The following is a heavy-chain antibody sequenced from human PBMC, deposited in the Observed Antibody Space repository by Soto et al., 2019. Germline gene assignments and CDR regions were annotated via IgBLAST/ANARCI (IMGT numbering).Heavy chain of an antibody. D-gene: IGHD3-3*01. V-gene: IGHV4-31*03. CDR3: ARHQRFSPMDV. Sequence: PSETLSLTCTVSGGSISSGGYYWSWIRQHPGKGLEWIGYIYYSGSTYYNPSLKSRVTISVDTSKNQFSLKLSSVTAADTAVYYCARHQRFSPMDVWGQGTKVTVSS. J-gene: IGHJ6*02. CDR2: IYYSGST. CDR1: GGSISSGGYY.